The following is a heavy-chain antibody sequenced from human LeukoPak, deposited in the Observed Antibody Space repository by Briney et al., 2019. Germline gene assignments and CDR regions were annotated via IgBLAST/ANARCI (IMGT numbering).Heavy chain of an antibody. CDR2: INPNSGGT. CDR3: AKDLGFLEWLHYYYGMDV. Sequence: ASVKVSCKASGYTFTGYYMHWVRQAPGQGLEWMGRINPNSGGTNYAQKFQGRVTMTRDTSISTAYMELSRLRSDDTAVYYCAKDLGFLEWLHYYYGMDVWGQGTTVTVSS. CDR1: GYTFTGYY. J-gene: IGHJ6*02. V-gene: IGHV1-2*06. D-gene: IGHD3-3*01.